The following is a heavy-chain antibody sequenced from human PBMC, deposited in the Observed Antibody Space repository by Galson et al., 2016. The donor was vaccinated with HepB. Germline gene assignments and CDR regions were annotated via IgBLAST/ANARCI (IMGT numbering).Heavy chain of an antibody. Sequence: SLRLSCAASGFIFSDYAMYWVRQAPGKGLEWVAVISMDGTKKNYADSVKGRFTISRDKFKNTLYLQMNSLRAEDTAVYYCAREKAYGGVVYCYYNGVDVWGQGTTVTVSS. V-gene: IGHV3-30-3*01. CDR2: ISMDGTKK. CDR3: AREKAYGGVVYCYYNGVDV. J-gene: IGHJ6*02. CDR1: GFIFSDYA. D-gene: IGHD4-23*01.